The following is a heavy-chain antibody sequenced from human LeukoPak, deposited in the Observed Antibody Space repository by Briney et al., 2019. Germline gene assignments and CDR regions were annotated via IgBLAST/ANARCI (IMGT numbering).Heavy chain of an antibody. V-gene: IGHV3-33*01. J-gene: IGHJ6*02. D-gene: IGHD3-3*01. CDR1: GFTFSSYS. CDR2: IWYDGSNK. Sequence: GGSLRLSCAASGFTFSSYSMHWVRQAPGKGLEWVAVIWYDGSNKYYADSVKGRFTISRDNSKNTLYLQMNSLRAEDTAVYYCARGRFPSVYGMDVWGQGTTVTVSS. CDR3: ARGRFPSVYGMDV.